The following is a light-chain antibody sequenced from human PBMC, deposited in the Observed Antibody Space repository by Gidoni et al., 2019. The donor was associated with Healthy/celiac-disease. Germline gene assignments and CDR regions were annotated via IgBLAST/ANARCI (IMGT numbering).Light chain of an antibody. J-gene: IGLJ2*01. CDR2: SNN. Sequence: HSVLTPPPSAPGTPGQRVTISCSGSSPNIGSNTVNWYQQLPGTAPKLLIYSNNQRPSGVPDRFSGSKSGTSASLAISGLQSEDEADYYCAAWDDSLNGVVFGGGTKLTVL. CDR3: AAWDDSLNGVV. V-gene: IGLV1-44*01. CDR1: SPNIGSNT.